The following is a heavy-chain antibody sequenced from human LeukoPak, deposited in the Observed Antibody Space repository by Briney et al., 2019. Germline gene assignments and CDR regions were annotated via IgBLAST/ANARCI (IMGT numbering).Heavy chain of an antibody. CDR2: IYISGDT. CDR1: GGSISSHY. CDR3: ARDQRAYYHMDV. V-gene: IGHV4-4*07. J-gene: IGHJ6*03. Sequence: PSETLSLTCTVSGGSISSHYWSWIRQPAGKGLEWIGRIYISGDTDYNPSLKSRVTMSVETSKNQFFLKLSSVTAADTAVYYCARDQRAYYHMDVWGKGTTVTVSS.